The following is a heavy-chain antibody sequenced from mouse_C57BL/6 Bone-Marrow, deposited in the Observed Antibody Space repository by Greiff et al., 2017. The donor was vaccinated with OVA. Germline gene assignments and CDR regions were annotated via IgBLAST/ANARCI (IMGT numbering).Heavy chain of an antibody. CDR3: ARQGGYYYAMDY. CDR2: ISSGGSYT. V-gene: IGHV5-6*01. D-gene: IGHD2-2*01. CDR1: GFTFSSYG. Sequence: EVMLVESGGDLVKPGGSLKLSCAASGFTFSSYGMSWVRQTPDKRLEWDATISSGGSYTYYPDSVKGRFTISRDNAKNTLYLQMSSLKSEDTAMYYCARQGGYYYAMDYWGQGTSVTVSS. J-gene: IGHJ4*01.